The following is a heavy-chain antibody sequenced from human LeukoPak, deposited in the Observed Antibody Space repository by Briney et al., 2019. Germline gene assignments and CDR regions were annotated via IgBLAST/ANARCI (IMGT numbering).Heavy chain of an antibody. J-gene: IGHJ4*02. Sequence: PGGSLRLPCAASGFTFSDAWMTWLRQAPGQGLEWIGLIKRKSDGGTTQYGPPMEGRFTISRDDSKETLYLQMDSVKTEDTAVYYCATGSRGDFWGQGTLVTVSS. CDR1: GFTFSDAW. D-gene: IGHD2-2*01. CDR3: ATGSRGDF. V-gene: IGHV3-15*05. CDR2: IKRKSDGGTT.